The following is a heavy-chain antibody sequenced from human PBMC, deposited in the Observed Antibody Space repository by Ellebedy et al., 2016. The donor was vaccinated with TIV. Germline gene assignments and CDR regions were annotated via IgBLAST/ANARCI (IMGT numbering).Heavy chain of an antibody. CDR1: GFTFSSYA. CDR2: ISGSGGST. D-gene: IGHD3-22*01. V-gene: IGHV3-23*01. CDR3: AKATGITMIQPFDY. J-gene: IGHJ4*02. Sequence: GESLKISCAASGFTFSSYAMSWVRQAPGKGLEWVSAISGSGGSTYYADSVKGRFTISRDNSKNTLYLQMNSLRAEDTAVYYCAKATGITMIQPFDYWGQGTLVTVSS.